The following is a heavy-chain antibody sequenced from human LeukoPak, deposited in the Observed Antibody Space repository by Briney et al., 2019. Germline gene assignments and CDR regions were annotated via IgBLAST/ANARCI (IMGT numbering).Heavy chain of an antibody. CDR1: GGSINSYY. CDR2: IYTGGGT. V-gene: IGHV4-4*09. J-gene: IGHJ4*02. Sequence: SGTPSLTCTVSGGSINSYYGSWIRQPPGKGLEWIGYIYTGGGTNYNPALDGRVSISIDMSNNQFTLTVSSLTAAGWAVYECARDRGTAPLYYWGGGTLVTVSS. CDR3: ARDRGTAPLYY. D-gene: IGHD1-26*01.